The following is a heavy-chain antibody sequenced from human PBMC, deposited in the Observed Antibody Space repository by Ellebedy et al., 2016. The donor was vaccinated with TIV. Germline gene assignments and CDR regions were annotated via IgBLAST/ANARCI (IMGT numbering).Heavy chain of an antibody. J-gene: IGHJ4*02. CDR1: GGSISSSSYY. V-gene: IGHV4-39*07. Sequence: SETLSLXXTVSGGSISSSSYYWGWIRQPPGKGLEWIGSIYYSGSTYYNPSLKSRVTISVDTSKNQFSLKLSSVTAADTAVYYCAREERMTTVTHIDYWGQGTLVTVSS. CDR2: IYYSGST. D-gene: IGHD4-17*01. CDR3: AREERMTTVTHIDY.